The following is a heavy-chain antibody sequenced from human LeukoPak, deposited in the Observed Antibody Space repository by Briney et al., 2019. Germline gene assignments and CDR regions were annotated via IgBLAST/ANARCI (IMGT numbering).Heavy chain of an antibody. Sequence: SETLSLTCTVSGGSIHSYWSWIRQPAGKGLEWIGRISGSGTITYNPALQSRLTISIDTSKNQFSLKLMSVTAADTAVYYCAGDSGTTGEVKFDPWGQGTLVTVSS. V-gene: IGHV4-4*07. CDR1: GGSIHSY. CDR3: AGDSGTTGEVKFDP. D-gene: IGHD3-10*01. CDR2: ISGSGTI. J-gene: IGHJ5*02.